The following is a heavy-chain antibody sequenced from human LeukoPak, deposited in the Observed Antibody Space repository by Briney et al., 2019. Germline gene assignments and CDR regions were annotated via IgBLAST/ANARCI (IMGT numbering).Heavy chain of an antibody. CDR3: ARDLRRDFWSGYPSPRF. Sequence: SVKGRFTISRDNAKNSLYLQMNSLRDEDTAVYYCARDLRRDFWSGYPSPRFWGQGTLVTVSS. D-gene: IGHD3-3*01. J-gene: IGHJ4*02. V-gene: IGHV3-48*02.